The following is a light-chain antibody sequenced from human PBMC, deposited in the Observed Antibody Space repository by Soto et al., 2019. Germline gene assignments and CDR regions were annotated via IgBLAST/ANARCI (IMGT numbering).Light chain of an antibody. V-gene: IGKV3-11*01. CDR1: QSVSSS. CDR2: DAS. CDR3: QQRSNWPLT. Sequence: EIVLTQSPATLSLSPGERATLSCRASQSVSSSLAWYQQKPGQAPRLLIYDASNRATGIPARFSGSGSGTDFTRTISSLEPEDFAVYYCQQRSNWPLTFGGGTKVDIK. J-gene: IGKJ4*01.